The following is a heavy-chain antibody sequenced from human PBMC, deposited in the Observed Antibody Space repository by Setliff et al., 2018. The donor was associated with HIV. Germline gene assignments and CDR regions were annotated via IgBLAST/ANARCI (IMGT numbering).Heavy chain of an antibody. D-gene: IGHD3-9*01. Sequence: PGGSLRLSCTGSGFTFGDYAMTWVRQAPGKGLEWVGSIRSKVYGGTTEYAASVKGRFTISRDDSKSVAYLQVNSLRTDDTAVYYCTRDFMTGSAYWGQGTLVTVSS. CDR3: TRDFMTGSAY. CDR2: IRSKVYGGTT. J-gene: IGHJ4*02. V-gene: IGHV3-49*04. CDR1: GFTFGDYA.